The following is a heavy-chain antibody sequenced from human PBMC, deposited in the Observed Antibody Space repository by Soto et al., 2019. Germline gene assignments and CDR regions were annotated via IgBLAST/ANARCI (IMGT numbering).Heavy chain of an antibody. CDR2: IHSSGTT. CDR1: GGSMRNYF. Sequence: SETLSLTCTVSGGSMRNYFWTWIRQPPWKGLEWIGYIHSSGTTSFFPSYNPSLRSRVTISEDTSKKQFSLKLLSVTTADTAVYFCAAGEARSRNLSPYYLDFWGQGTLVTVSS. D-gene: IGHD2-21*01. CDR3: AAGEARSRNLSPYYLDF. J-gene: IGHJ4*02. V-gene: IGHV4-59*01.